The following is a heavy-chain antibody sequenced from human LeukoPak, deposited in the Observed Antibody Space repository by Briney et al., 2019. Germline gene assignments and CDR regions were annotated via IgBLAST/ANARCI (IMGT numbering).Heavy chain of an antibody. CDR2: IYYSGST. V-gene: IGHV4-39*01. D-gene: IGHD4-23*01. Sequence: SETLSLTCTVSGGSISSSSYYWGWIRQPPGKGLEWIGSIYYSGSTYYNPSLKSRVTISVDTSKNQFSLKLSSVTAADTAVYYCARLDYGGNYDYWGQGTLVTVSS. CDR3: ARLDYGGNYDY. CDR1: GGSISSSSYY. J-gene: IGHJ4*02.